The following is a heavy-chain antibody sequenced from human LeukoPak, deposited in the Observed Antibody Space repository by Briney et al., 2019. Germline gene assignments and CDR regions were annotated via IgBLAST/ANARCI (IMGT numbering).Heavy chain of an antibody. J-gene: IGHJ6*03. CDR3: ARILWFGELSYYMDV. CDR1: GGSISSSSYY. Sequence: PSETLSLTCTVSGGSISSSSYYWGWIRQPPGKGLEWIGSIYYSGSTYYNPSLKSRVTISVDTSKNQFSLKLSSVTAADTAVYYCARILWFGELSYYMDVWGKGTTVTISS. D-gene: IGHD3-10*01. V-gene: IGHV4-39*07. CDR2: IYYSGST.